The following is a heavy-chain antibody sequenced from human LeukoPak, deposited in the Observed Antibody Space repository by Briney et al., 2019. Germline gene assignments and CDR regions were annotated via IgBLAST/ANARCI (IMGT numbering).Heavy chain of an antibody. Sequence: GASLRLSCAASGFTFSSHSMNWVRQAPGKGLEWVSSISSSSSYIYYADSVKGRFTISRDNAKNSPYLQMNSLRAEDTAVYYCARDINEDYWGQGTLVTVSS. CDR1: GFTFSSHS. CDR2: ISSSSSYI. V-gene: IGHV3-21*01. D-gene: IGHD1-1*01. CDR3: ARDINEDY. J-gene: IGHJ4*02.